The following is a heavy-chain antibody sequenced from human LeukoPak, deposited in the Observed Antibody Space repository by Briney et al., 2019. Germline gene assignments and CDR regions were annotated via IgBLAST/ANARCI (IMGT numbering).Heavy chain of an antibody. J-gene: IGHJ6*02. Sequence: GGSLRLSCAASGFSFGSYAMAWVRQAPGKGLEWVSVISGSGGSTYYADSVRGRFTISRDNSKNTLYLQMNGLRAEDTAVYYCATARTELVQQYYYYGMDVWGQGTTVTISS. D-gene: IGHD6-6*01. V-gene: IGHV3-23*01. CDR2: ISGSGGST. CDR1: GFSFGSYA. CDR3: ATARTELVQQYYYYGMDV.